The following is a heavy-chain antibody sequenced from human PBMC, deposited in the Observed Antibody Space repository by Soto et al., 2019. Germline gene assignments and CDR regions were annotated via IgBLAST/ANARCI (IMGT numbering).Heavy chain of an antibody. Sequence: QVQLVQSGAEVKKPGSSVKVSCKASGGTFSSYAISWVRQAPGQGLEWMGGIIPIFGTANYAQKFQGRVTITADESTSTAYMELSSLRSEDTAVYYCARDHPLEYSSFYYGMDVWCQGTTVTVSS. CDR3: ARDHPLEYSSFYYGMDV. D-gene: IGHD6-6*01. CDR1: GGTFSSYA. J-gene: IGHJ6*02. CDR2: IIPIFGTA. V-gene: IGHV1-69*01.